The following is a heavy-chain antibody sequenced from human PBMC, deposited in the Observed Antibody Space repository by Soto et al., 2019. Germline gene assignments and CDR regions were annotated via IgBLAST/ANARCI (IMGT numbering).Heavy chain of an antibody. D-gene: IGHD2-2*02. Sequence: ASVKVSCKASGYTFTSYGISWVRQAPGQGLEWMGWISAYNGNANYAQKLQGRVTMTTDTSTSTAYMELRSLRSDDTAVYYCARELVPAAIAGMDVWGQGTTVTVSS. J-gene: IGHJ6*02. CDR3: ARELVPAAIAGMDV. V-gene: IGHV1-18*04. CDR1: GYTFTSYG. CDR2: ISAYNGNA.